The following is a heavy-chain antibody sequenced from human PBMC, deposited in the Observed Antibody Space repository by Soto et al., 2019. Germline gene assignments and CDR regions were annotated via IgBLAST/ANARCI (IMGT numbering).Heavy chain of an antibody. J-gene: IGHJ4*02. D-gene: IGHD3-16*02. CDR1: GFTFDDFA. CDR3: AKDISLGELSAPDH. Sequence: GRSLRLSCVAAGFTFDDFAMHWVRQAPGKGLEWVSGMSWNSGSIVYADSVTGRFTITRDNAKDSLYLQMNSMRPEDTASYYCAKDISLGELSAPDHWGQGTLVTVSS. CDR2: MSWNSGSI. V-gene: IGHV3-9*01.